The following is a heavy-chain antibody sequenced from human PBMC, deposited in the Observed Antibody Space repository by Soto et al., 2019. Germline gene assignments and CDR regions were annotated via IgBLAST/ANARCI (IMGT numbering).Heavy chain of an antibody. CDR3: ASIYYYDSSGYYYGMDV. J-gene: IGHJ6*02. CDR2: ISSSSSTI. V-gene: IGHV3-48*01. Sequence: GGSLRLSCAASGFTFSSYSMNWVRQAPGKGLEWVSYISSSSSTIYYADSVKGRFTISRDNAKNSLYLQMNSLRAEDTAVYYCASIYYYDSSGYYYGMDVWGQGTTVTVS. D-gene: IGHD3-22*01. CDR1: GFTFSSYS.